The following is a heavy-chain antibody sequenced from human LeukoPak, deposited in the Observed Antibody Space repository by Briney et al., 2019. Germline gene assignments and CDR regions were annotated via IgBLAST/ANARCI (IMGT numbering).Heavy chain of an antibody. V-gene: IGHV1-2*02. CDR2: IDPNSGGT. CDR3: ARADRLHGGPYLIGP. CDR1: GYSFTDYY. J-gene: IGHJ5*02. D-gene: IGHD2-21*01. Sequence: ASVKVSCKTSGYSFTDYYMHWVRQAPGQGLEWMGWIDPNSGGTSSAQKFQGRVTMTRDTSITTVYMEVSWLTSDDTAIYYCARADRLHGGPYLIGPWGQGTLVTVSS.